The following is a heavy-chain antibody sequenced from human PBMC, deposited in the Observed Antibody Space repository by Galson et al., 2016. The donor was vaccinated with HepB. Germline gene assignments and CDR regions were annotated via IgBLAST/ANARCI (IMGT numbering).Heavy chain of an antibody. J-gene: IGHJ4*02. V-gene: IGHV4-4*02. CDR1: GGSISNSNW. CDR2: IYHNGNT. Sequence: SETLSLTCAVSGGSISNSNWWSWVRQPPGKGLEWIGDIYHNGNTNYNPSLTSRVTMSVDQSKNQFSLNLISVTAADMAVYYCARGPVFGDWGQGTLVTVSS. CDR3: ARGPVFGD.